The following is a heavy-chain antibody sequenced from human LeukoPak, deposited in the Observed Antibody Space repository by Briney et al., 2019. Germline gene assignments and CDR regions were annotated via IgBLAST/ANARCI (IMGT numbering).Heavy chain of an antibody. CDR3: ATAAAPYSSSYTNYYYYYMDV. CDR1: GYTITNNY. D-gene: IGHD6-13*01. CDR2: ISAYNGNT. V-gene: IGHV1-18*04. J-gene: IGHJ6*03. Sequence: GASVKVSCKASGYTITNNYMHWVRQAPGQGLEWMGWISAYNGNTNYAQKLQGRVTMTTDTSTSTAYMELRSLRSDDTAVYYCATAAAPYSSSYTNYYYYYMDVWGKGTTVTVSS.